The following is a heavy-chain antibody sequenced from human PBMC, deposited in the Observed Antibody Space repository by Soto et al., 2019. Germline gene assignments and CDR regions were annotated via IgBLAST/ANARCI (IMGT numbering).Heavy chain of an antibody. D-gene: IGHD3-22*01. CDR3: ARVAYDSSGYYPDSFDI. V-gene: IGHV4-59*01. CDR2: IYYSGST. J-gene: IGHJ3*02. CDR1: VGSISSYY. Sequence: ETLSLTCTVSVGSISSYYWSWIRQPPGKGLEWIGYIYYSGSTNYNPSLKSRVTISVDTSKNQFSLKLSSVTAADTAVYYCARVAYDSSGYYPDSFDIWGQGTMVTV.